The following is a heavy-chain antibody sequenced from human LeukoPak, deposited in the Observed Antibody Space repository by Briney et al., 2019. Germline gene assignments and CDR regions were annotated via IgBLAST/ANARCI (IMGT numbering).Heavy chain of an antibody. Sequence: SVKVSCKASGGTFSSYAISWVRQAPGQGLEWMGRIIPIFGTANYAQKFQGRVTITADESTSTAYMELSSLRSEDTAVYYCARTMVRGVMPYYYNYGMDVWGQGTTVTVSS. J-gene: IGHJ6*02. CDR3: ARTMVRGVMPYYYNYGMDV. D-gene: IGHD3-10*01. CDR2: IIPIFGTA. V-gene: IGHV1-69*13. CDR1: GGTFSSYA.